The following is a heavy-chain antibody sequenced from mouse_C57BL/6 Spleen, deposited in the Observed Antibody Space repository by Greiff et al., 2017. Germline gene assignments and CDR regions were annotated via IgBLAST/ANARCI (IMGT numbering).Heavy chain of an antibody. CDR3: ASGTTVLDY. V-gene: IGHV1-72*01. CDR1: GSTFTSYW. D-gene: IGHD1-1*01. CDR2: IDPNSGGT. J-gene: IGHJ2*01. Sequence: QVQLQQSGAELVKPGASVKLSCKASGSTFTSYWMPWVKQRPGRGLGWIGRIDPNSGGTKCNEKFKGKATLTVDKPSSTAYMQLSSLTSEDSAVYYCASGTTVLDYWGQGTTLTVSS.